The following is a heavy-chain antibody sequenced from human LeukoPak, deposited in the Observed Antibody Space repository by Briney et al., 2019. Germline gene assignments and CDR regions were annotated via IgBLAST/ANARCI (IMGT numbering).Heavy chain of an antibody. CDR3: AGELALEYCGGDCYFGAFDI. Sequence: GGSLTLSCAASGFTFSSYWMHWVRQAPRQGLVWVSRINSDGSSTSYADSVKGRFTISRDNAKNTLYLQMNSLRAEDTAVYYCAGELALEYCGGDCYFGAFDIWGQGTMVTVSS. V-gene: IGHV3-74*01. J-gene: IGHJ3*02. CDR1: GFTFSSYW. CDR2: INSDGSST. D-gene: IGHD2-21*01.